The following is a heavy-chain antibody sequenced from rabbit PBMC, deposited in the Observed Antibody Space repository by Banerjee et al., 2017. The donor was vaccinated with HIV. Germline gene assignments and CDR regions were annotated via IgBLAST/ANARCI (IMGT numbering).Heavy chain of an antibody. CDR1: GFSFSSSYW. D-gene: IGHD1-1*01. Sequence: QEQLVESGGGLVQPEGSLALTCTASGFSFSSSYWICWVRQPRGKGLEWIASIDTGSGTTYYASWAKRRFTICKTSPTTVTLQMTSLTAADTATYFCARDLAVVIGWNFNFWGPGTLVTVS. CDR3: ARDLAVVIGWNFNF. J-gene: IGHJ4*01. CDR2: IDTGSGTT. V-gene: IGHV1S45*01.